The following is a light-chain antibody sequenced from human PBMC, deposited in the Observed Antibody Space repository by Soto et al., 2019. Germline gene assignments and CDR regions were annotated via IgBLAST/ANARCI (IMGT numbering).Light chain of an antibody. J-gene: IGKJ1*01. Sequence: ESVLTQSACTLSSSAGERATLSCRASQSVSSSYLAWYQQKAGQAPRLLIYAASTRATGIPARFSGSGSGTDFTLTISSLKPEDSAVYYCQQRSNWPTWTFGQGTKVDIK. CDR2: AAS. CDR1: QSVSSSY. V-gene: IGKV3D-20*02. CDR3: QQRSNWPTWT.